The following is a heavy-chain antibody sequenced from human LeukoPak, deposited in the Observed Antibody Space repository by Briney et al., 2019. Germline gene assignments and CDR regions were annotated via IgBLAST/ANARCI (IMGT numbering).Heavy chain of an antibody. CDR3: ARGVVAAHP. J-gene: IGHJ5*02. CDR2: IYYSGST. V-gene: IGHV4-59*01. CDR1: GGSISSYY. D-gene: IGHD2-15*01. Sequence: SETLSLTCTVSGGSISSYYWSWIRHPPRERLEWIGYIYYSGSTNYNPSLKSRVTISVDTSKNQFSLKLSSVTAADTAVYYCARGVVAAHPWGQGTLVTVSS.